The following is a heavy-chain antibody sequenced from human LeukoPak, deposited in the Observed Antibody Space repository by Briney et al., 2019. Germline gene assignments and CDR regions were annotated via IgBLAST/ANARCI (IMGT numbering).Heavy chain of an antibody. CDR1: GYTFTGYY. V-gene: IGHV1-2*02. J-gene: IGHJ4*02. Sequence: ASVKVSGKASGYTFTGYYMHWVRQAPGQGLEWMGWINPNSGGTNYAQKFQGRVTMTRDTSISTAYMELSRLRSDDTAVYYCARARESGWPKGGFDYWGQGTLVTVSS. CDR2: INPNSGGT. CDR3: ARARESGWPKGGFDY. D-gene: IGHD6-19*01.